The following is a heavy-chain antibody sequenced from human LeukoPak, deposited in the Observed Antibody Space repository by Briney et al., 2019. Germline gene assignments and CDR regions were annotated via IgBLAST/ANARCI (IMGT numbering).Heavy chain of an antibody. Sequence: SETLSLTCTVSGGSISSYYWSWIRQPPGKGLEWIGYIYYSGSTNYNPSLKSRVTISVGTSKNQFSLKLSSVTGGDTAVYYCARGTRGDYVYHRGNFRRMVYYYYMDVWGKGTTVTVSS. V-gene: IGHV4-59*01. CDR3: ARGTRGDYVYHRGNFRRMVYYYYMDV. D-gene: IGHD4-17*01. J-gene: IGHJ6*03. CDR2: IYYSGST. CDR1: GGSISSYY.